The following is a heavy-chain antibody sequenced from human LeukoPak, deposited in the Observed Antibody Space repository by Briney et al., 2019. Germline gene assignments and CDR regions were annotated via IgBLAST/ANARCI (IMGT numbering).Heavy chain of an antibody. CDR3: ARHRGDYYGSGSYYPGPFDY. J-gene: IGHJ4*02. D-gene: IGHD3-10*01. Sequence: SETPSLTCAVYGGSFSGYYWSWIRQPPGKGLEWIGEINHSGSTNYNPSLKSRVTISVDTSKNQFSLKLSSVTAADTAVYYCARHRGDYYGSGSYYPGPFDYWGQGTLVTVSS. CDR1: GGSFSGYY. CDR2: INHSGST. V-gene: IGHV4-34*01.